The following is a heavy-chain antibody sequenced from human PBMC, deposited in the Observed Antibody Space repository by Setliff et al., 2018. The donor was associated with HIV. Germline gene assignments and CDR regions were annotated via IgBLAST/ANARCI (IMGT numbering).Heavy chain of an antibody. J-gene: IGHJ4*02. V-gene: IGHV3-7*01. CDR3: ARGDTAMALYYFDY. CDR2: IKYDGSDT. Sequence: SGGSLRLSCAASGFTFSSYWMSWVRQAPGKGLEWVANIKYDGSDTYYSASVKGRFTICRENAKSSFYLQMNSLRAEDTAVYYCARGDTAMALYYFDYWGQGTLVTVSS. CDR1: GFTFSSYW. D-gene: IGHD5-18*01.